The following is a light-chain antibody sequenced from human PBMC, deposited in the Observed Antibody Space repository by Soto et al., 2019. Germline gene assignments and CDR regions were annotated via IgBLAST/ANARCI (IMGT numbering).Light chain of an antibody. J-gene: IGKJ4*01. CDR1: QNISGW. V-gene: IGKV1D-16*01. CDR2: AAT. CDR3: QLYNTLPLT. Sequence: DIQMTPSPSSLSASVGDRVTITCRASQNISGWLVWYQQNPEKAPKSLIFAATNLESGVPSRFRGSGSETDFILTIDGLQPEDFATSYCQLYNTLPLTFGGGTKVEIK.